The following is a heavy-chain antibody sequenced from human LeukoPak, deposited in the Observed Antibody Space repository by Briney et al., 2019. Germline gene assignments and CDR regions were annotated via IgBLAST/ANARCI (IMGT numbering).Heavy chain of an antibody. CDR3: ARVHYFYGGNSEVYFDY. Sequence: GGSLRLSCAASGFTFSSYSMNWVRQAPGKGLEWDSYISISGSTIYYADSVKGRFTISRDNAKNSLYLQMNSLRAEDTAVYYCARVHYFYGGNSEVYFDYWGQGTLVTVSS. V-gene: IGHV3-48*04. J-gene: IGHJ4*02. CDR1: GFTFSSYS. CDR2: ISISGSTI. D-gene: IGHD4-23*01.